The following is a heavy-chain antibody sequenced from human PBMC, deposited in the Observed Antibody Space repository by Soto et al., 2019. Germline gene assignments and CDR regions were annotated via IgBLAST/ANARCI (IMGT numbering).Heavy chain of an antibody. V-gene: IGHV4-39*01. D-gene: IGHD1-7*01. Sequence: QLQLQESGPGLVKPSETLSLTCTVSGGSISSSSYYWGWIRQPPGKGLEWIGSIYYSGSTYYNPSLKSRVTISIDTSKNQFSLKLSSVTAADTAVYYCARLAGTTGSDYWGQGTLVTVSS. CDR3: ARLAGTTGSDY. J-gene: IGHJ4*02. CDR1: GGSISSSSYY. CDR2: IYYSGST.